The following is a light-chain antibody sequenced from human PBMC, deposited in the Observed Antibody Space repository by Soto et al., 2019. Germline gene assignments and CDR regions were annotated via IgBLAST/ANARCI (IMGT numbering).Light chain of an antibody. Sequence: EIVMTQSPATLSVSPGERASLSCRASQSVGSNLAWYQQTAGQAPRLLIYGASTRATGIPARVSGSGSGTEFTLNISSLQSEDFAVYSCQQYTNWPYTFGQGTKLEIK. CDR2: GAS. CDR1: QSVGSN. CDR3: QQYTNWPYT. V-gene: IGKV3-15*01. J-gene: IGKJ2*01.